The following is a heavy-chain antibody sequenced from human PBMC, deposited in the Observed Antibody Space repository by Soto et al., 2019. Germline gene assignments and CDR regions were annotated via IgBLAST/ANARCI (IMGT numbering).Heavy chain of an antibody. CDR2: IKQDGSAI. CDR1: GFTFGDYA. J-gene: IGHJ4*02. Sequence: HPGGSLRLSCTGSGFTFGDYAMSWLRQAPGKGLEWVANIKQDGSAIYYVDSVKGRFTISRDNAKNSLYLQMNSLRAEDTALYYCAKDLGQPPSFDYWGQGTLVTVSS. CDR3: AKDLGQPPSFDY. V-gene: IGHV3-7*05. D-gene: IGHD7-27*01.